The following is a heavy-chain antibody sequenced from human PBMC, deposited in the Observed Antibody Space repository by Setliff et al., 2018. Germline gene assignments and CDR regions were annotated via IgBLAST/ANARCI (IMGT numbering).Heavy chain of an antibody. Sequence: SETLSLTCSVSGGSISSGGFYWSWIRQSAGRGLEWIGYIYYSGSTSYYNPSLKSRVTISVDTSKNQFSLKLSSVTAADAAIYYCARGRNVAARLLDTWGQGSRVTVSS. V-gene: IGHV4-31*03. CDR1: GGSISSGGFY. J-gene: IGHJ5*02. CDR2: IYYSGSTS. CDR3: ARGRNVAARLLDT. D-gene: IGHD6-6*01.